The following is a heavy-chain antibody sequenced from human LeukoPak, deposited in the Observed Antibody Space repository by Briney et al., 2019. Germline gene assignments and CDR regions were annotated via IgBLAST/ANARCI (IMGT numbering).Heavy chain of an antibody. Sequence: ASVKVSCKASGYTFTTYYMYWVRQAPGQGLEWMGIISLGVGSTNYAQKLQGRVTMTTDTSTSTAYMELRSLRSDDTAVYYCARDTGVTMVRGVISPFDYWGQGTLVTVSS. CDR3: ARDTGVTMVRGVISPFDY. J-gene: IGHJ4*02. CDR2: ISLGVGST. D-gene: IGHD3-10*01. V-gene: IGHV1-46*01. CDR1: GYTFTTYY.